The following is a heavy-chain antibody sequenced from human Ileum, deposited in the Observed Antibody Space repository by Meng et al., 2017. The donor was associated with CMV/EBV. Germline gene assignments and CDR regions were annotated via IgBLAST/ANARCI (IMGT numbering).Heavy chain of an antibody. CDR2: MSARGGIT. CDR3: AKLSPDSSGWYHRAIDY. V-gene: IGHV3-23*01. J-gene: IGHJ4*02. CDR1: FTFSDDG. D-gene: IGHD6-19*01. Sequence: FTFSDDGMTWVSQAPGKGLEWVSGMSARGGITYSEDSVKGRFTISRDNSKNTLYLQLNSLRAEDTAVYYCAKLSPDSSGWYHRAIDYWGQGTLVTVSS.